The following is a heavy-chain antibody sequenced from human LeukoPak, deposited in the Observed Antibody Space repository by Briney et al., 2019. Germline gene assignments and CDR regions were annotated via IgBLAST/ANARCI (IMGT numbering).Heavy chain of an antibody. J-gene: IGHJ4*02. V-gene: IGHV3-48*01. Sequence: GGSLRLSCAASGFTFSSYSMNWVRQAPGKGLEWVSYISSSSSTIYYADSVKGRFTISRDNAKNSLYLQMNSLRAEDTAVYYCTTDSITMVRGAFVYWGQGTLVTVSS. CDR1: GFTFSSYS. D-gene: IGHD3-10*01. CDR2: ISSSSSTI. CDR3: TTDSITMVRGAFVY.